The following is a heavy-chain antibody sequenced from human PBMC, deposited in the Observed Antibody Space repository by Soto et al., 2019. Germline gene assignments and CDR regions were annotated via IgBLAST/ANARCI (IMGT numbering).Heavy chain of an antibody. D-gene: IGHD2-2*02. CDR3: ARGGCSSTSCYMKFWFDP. J-gene: IGHJ5*02. Sequence: SETLSLTCAVSGGSISSSNWWSWVRQPPGKGLEWIGEIYHSGSTNYNPSLKSRVTISVDKSKNQFSLKLSSVTAADTAVYYCARGGCSSTSCYMKFWFDPWGQGTLVTVSS. CDR1: GGSISSSNW. V-gene: IGHV4-4*02. CDR2: IYHSGST.